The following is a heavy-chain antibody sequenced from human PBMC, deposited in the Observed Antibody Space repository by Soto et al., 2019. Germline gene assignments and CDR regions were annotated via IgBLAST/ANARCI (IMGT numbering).Heavy chain of an antibody. CDR1: GYTFTSYG. D-gene: IGHD2-2*01. CDR2: ISAYNGNT. CDR3: ARDAYCSSTSCYVYYYYMDV. V-gene: IGHV1-18*01. Sequence: ASVKVSCKASGYTFTSYGISCVRQAPGQGLEWMGWISAYNGNTNYAQKLQGRVTMTTDTSTSTAYMELRSLRSDDTAVYYCARDAYCSSTSCYVYYYYMDVWXKGTTVTVSS. J-gene: IGHJ6*03.